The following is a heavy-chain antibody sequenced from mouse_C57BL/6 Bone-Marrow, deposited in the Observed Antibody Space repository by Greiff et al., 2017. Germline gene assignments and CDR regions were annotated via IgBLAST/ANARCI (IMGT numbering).Heavy chain of an antibody. Sequence: VQLQQSGPELVKPGASVKISCKASGYTFTDYYMNWVKQSHGKSLEWIGDINPNNGGTSYNQKFKGKATLTVDKSSSTAYMELRSLTSEDSAVYYCARGNYYYGSSHFAYWGQGTLVTVSA. J-gene: IGHJ3*01. CDR1: GYTFTDYY. CDR2: INPNNGGT. D-gene: IGHD1-1*01. V-gene: IGHV1-26*01. CDR3: ARGNYYYGSSHFAY.